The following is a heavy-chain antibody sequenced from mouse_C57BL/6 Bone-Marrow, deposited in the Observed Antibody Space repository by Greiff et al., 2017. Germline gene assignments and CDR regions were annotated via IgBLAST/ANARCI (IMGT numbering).Heavy chain of an antibody. J-gene: IGHJ4*01. CDR3: ARAYDYDDYTMDY. D-gene: IGHD2-4*01. Sequence: VQLQQPGAELVKPGASVKLSCKASGYTFTTYWMHWVKQRPGQGLEWIGMMHPNGGSPDYNEKFKSEATLSVDKSSRTAYMELSSLTSEDSAVYYCARAYDYDDYTMDYWGQGTSGTVSS. CDR2: MHPNGGSP. V-gene: IGHV1-64*01. CDR1: GYTFTTYW.